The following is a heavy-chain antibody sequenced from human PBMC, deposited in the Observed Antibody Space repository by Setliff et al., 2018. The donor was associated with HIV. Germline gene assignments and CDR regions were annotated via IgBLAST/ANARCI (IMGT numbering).Heavy chain of an antibody. CDR1: GGTFRKYS. D-gene: IGHD2-15*01. J-gene: IGHJ6*03. CDR2: VIPIFGST. Sequence: SVKVSCKASGGTFRKYSINWVRQAPGQGLEWMGGVIPIFGSTTFAQKFQGRVTITADESKDTVEMELSSLTSEDTAVYYCARGLVRGCSGGNCHYYYYLDVWGKGTTVTVSS. CDR3: ARGLVRGCSGGNCHYYYYLDV. V-gene: IGHV1-69*13.